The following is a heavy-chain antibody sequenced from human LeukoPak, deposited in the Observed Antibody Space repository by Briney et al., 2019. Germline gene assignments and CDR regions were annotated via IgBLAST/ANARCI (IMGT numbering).Heavy chain of an antibody. V-gene: IGHV4-59*01. D-gene: IGHD6-13*01. J-gene: IGHJ4*02. Sequence: SEALFLTCTVSGGSISSYYWSWIRQPPGKGLEWIGYIYYSGSTNYNPSLKSRVTISVETSKNEFSLKLRSVTAADTAVYYCARVTGYRIEDYFDYWGQGTLVTVSS. CDR2: IYYSGST. CDR3: ARVTGYRIEDYFDY. CDR1: GGSISSYY.